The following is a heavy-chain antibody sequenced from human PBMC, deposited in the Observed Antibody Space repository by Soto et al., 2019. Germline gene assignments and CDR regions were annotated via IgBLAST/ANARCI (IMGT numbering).Heavy chain of an antibody. D-gene: IGHD2-21*02. Sequence: SETLSLTCTVSGASIRSTDYYWSWIRQAPGKGLEWIGYVYYTGSTYYNPSLMSRLTISVDTSKNQFSLKLTSATAAETAVYYCVRTAREGAVAPHWFDRWGQGTQVTVSS. CDR2: VYYTGST. CDR3: VRTAREGAVAPHWFDR. V-gene: IGHV4-30-4*01. CDR1: GASIRSTDYY. J-gene: IGHJ5*02.